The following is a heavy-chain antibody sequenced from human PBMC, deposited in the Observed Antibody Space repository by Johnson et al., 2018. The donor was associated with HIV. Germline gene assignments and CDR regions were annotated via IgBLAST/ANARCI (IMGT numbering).Heavy chain of an antibody. D-gene: IGHD2-8*02. CDR2: ISSSGSTI. Sequence: QVQLVESGGGLIQPGGSLRLSCAASGFTVSSNYMSWIRQAPGKGLEWVSYISSSGSTIYYADSVKGRFTISRDNSKNTLYLQLNSLRVEDTAVYYCARVGVGGVPWAFDVWGQGTKVTVSS. J-gene: IGHJ3*01. CDR1: GFTVSSNY. CDR3: ARVGVGGVPWAFDV. V-gene: IGHV3-11*01.